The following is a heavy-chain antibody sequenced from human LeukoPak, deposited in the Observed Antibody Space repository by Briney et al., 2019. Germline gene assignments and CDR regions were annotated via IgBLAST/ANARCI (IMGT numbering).Heavy chain of an antibody. Sequence: ASGNVACHVSGYTLTAYCMQWVRQAAGGGLGWMGWINPNRGRTKYGQKFQGRVTMTRHTSTNTAYMEVSRVRSDDPGVYYCESAEMAIPTDDWGQGTLVTVSS. V-gene: IGHV1-2*02. J-gene: IGHJ4*02. CDR2: INPNRGRT. D-gene: IGHD5-24*01. CDR1: GYTLTAYC. CDR3: ESAEMAIPTDD.